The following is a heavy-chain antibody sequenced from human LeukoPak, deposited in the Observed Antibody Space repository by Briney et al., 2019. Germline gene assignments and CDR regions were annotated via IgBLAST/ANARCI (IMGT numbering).Heavy chain of an antibody. CDR1: GFTVSSNY. J-gene: IGHJ4*02. Sequence: GGSLRLSCAASGFTVSSNYMSWVRQAPGKGLEWVSVIYSGGSTYYADSVEGRFTISRDNSKNTLYLQMNSLRAEDTAVYYCARNLGSGNTYDYWGQGTLVTVSS. CDR2: IYSGGST. D-gene: IGHD2-15*01. V-gene: IGHV3-53*01. CDR3: ARNLGSGNTYDY.